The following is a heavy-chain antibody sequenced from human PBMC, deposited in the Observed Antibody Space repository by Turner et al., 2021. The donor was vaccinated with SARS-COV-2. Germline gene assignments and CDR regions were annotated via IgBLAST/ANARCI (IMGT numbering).Heavy chain of an antibody. CDR1: GGPIRSSSYY. V-gene: IGHV4-39*01. CDR3: APSPITMVRGVITFGWFDP. D-gene: IGHD3-10*01. J-gene: IGHJ5*02. CDR2: IYYSGST. Sequence: QLQLQESGPGLVTPSGTLSLTCTVSGGPIRSSSYYWGWIRQPPGKGLGWIGGIYYSGSTYYNPSLKSRVTISVDTSKNQFSLKLSSVTAADTAVYYCAPSPITMVRGVITFGWFDPWGQGTLVTVSS.